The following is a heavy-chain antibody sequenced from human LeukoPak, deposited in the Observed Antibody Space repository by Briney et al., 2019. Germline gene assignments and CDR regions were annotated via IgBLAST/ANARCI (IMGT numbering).Heavy chain of an antibody. CDR1: GGSISSYY. Sequence: ETLSLTCTVSGGSISSYYWSRIRQPAGRGLEWIGRIYTSGSTNYNPSLKSRVTMSVDTSKNQFSLKLSSVTAADTAVYYCARDGGSPAYFQHWGQGTLVTVSS. CDR3: ARDGGSPAYFQH. J-gene: IGHJ1*01. CDR2: IYTSGST. V-gene: IGHV4-4*07. D-gene: IGHD2-15*01.